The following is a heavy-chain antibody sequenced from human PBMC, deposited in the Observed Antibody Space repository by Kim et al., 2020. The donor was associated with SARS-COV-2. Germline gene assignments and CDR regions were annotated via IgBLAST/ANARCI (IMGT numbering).Heavy chain of an antibody. Sequence: KGRFTISRDNAKNSLYLQMNSLRDEDTAVYYCGRDILLWFGDPTTDAFDIWGQGTMVTVSS. CDR3: GRDILLWFGDPTTDAFDI. D-gene: IGHD3-10*01. J-gene: IGHJ3*02. V-gene: IGHV3-48*02.